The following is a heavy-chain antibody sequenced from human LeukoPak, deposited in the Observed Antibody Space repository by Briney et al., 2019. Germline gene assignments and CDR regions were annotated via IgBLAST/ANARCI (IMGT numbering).Heavy chain of an antibody. J-gene: IGHJ4*02. CDR3: AKEGLRMVRGVILDY. D-gene: IGHD3-10*01. V-gene: IGHV3-48*03. Sequence: GGSLRLSCAASGFTFSNYEMNWVRQAPGKGLEWVSYISTSGSTISYADSVKGRFTISRDNAKNSLYLQMNSLRAEDTAVYYCAKEGLRMVRGVILDYWGQGTLVTVSS. CDR1: GFTFSNYE. CDR2: ISTSGSTI.